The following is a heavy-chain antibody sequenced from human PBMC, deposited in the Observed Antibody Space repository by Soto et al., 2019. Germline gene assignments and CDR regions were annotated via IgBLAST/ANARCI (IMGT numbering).Heavy chain of an antibody. J-gene: IGHJ5*02. D-gene: IGHD3-22*01. Sequence: GASVKVSCTASGGTVSSYAITWARQATGQGLKWMGGIIPIFGTANYAQKFQGRVTITADESTSTAYMELSSLRSEDTAVYYCARTINYYDSSGYVSDNWFDPWGQGTLVTVSS. CDR3: ARTINYYDSSGYVSDNWFDP. V-gene: IGHV1-69*13. CDR1: GGTVSSYA. CDR2: IIPIFGTA.